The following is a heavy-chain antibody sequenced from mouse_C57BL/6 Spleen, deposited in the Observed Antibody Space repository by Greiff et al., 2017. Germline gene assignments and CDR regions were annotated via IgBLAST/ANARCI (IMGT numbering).Heavy chain of an antibody. D-gene: IGHD1-2*01. Sequence: VKLQQPGAELVMPGASVKLSCKASGYTFTSYWMHWVKQRPGQGLEWIGEIDPSDSYTNYNQKFKGKSTLTVDKSSSTAYMQLSSLTSEDSAVYYCARTTAGDAMDYSGQGTSVTVSS. V-gene: IGHV1-69*01. CDR3: ARTTAGDAMDY. CDR1: GYTFTSYW. J-gene: IGHJ4*01. CDR2: IDPSDSYT.